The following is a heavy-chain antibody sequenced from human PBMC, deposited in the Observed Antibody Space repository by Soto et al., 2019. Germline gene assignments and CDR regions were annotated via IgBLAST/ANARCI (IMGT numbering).Heavy chain of an antibody. D-gene: IGHD1-26*01. CDR2: ISYDGGNE. Sequence: VAGISYDGGNEYYADSVKGRFTISRDNSKSTLYLKMNSLGPDDTAVYYCARDRSGSHEIDDSLDIWGRGTMVTVSS. CDR3: ARDRSGSHEIDDSLDI. J-gene: IGHJ3*02. V-gene: IGHV3-30-3*01.